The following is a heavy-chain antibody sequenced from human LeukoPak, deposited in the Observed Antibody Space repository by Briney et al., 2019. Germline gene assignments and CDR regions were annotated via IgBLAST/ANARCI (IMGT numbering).Heavy chain of an antibody. D-gene: IGHD5-18*01. CDR1: GFTFSNYE. CDR2: ISGGGSTI. CDR3: ARVRSGYSHENYFDY. Sequence: PGGSLRLSCAASGFTFSNYEMNWVRQAPGKGLEWVSYISGGGSTIYYADSVKGRFTISRDNAKDSLYLQMNSLRAEDTAVYYCARVRSGYSHENYFDYWGQGTLVTVSS. J-gene: IGHJ4*02. V-gene: IGHV3-48*03.